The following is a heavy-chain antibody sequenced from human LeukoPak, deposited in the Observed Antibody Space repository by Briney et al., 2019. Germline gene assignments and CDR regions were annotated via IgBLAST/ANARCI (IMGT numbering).Heavy chain of an antibody. CDR3: ARDRDYYGSGSCYRHYDY. Sequence: PSETLSLTCAVSGGSISSSNWWSWVRQPPGKGLEWIGEIYHSGSTNYNPSLKSRVTISVDKSKDQFSLKLSSVTAADTAVYYCARDRDYYGSGSCYRHYDYWGQGTLVTVSS. CDR1: GGSISSSNW. D-gene: IGHD3-10*01. CDR2: IYHSGST. J-gene: IGHJ4*02. V-gene: IGHV4-4*02.